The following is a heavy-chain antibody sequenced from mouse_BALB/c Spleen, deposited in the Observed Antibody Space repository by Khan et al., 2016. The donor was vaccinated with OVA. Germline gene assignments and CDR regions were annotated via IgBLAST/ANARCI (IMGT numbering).Heavy chain of an antibody. CDR1: GSSITSDYA. CDR2: ITYSGST. V-gene: IGHV3-2*02. J-gene: IGHJ2*01. D-gene: IGHD1-1*01. Sequence: EVQLQESGPGLVKPSQSLSLTCTVTGSSITSDYAWNWIRQFPGNKLEWMAYITYSGSTGYNPSLKSRISITRDTSKNQFFLHLNSVTTEDTATYYCAREYGSSYLFFDYWGQGTTLTVSS. CDR3: AREYGSSYLFFDY.